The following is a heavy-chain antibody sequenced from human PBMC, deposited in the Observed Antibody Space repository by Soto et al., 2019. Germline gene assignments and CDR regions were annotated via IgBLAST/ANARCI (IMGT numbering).Heavy chain of an antibody. CDR3: AGDSSAWYDTPLWCGS. CDR2: TFYRSQRYN. CDR1: GHRVSSNSAA. V-gene: IGHV6-1*01. D-gene: IGHD6-19*01. J-gene: IGHJ5*01. Sequence: PSQTLSLTCAFSGHRVSSNSAAWNWVRQSPSRGLEWLGSTFYRSQRYNDYAVSVKSRITINPDTSKNQFSLRLKSVTPGDTAVYYCAGDSSAWYDTPLWCGSGGRGTRVPVS.